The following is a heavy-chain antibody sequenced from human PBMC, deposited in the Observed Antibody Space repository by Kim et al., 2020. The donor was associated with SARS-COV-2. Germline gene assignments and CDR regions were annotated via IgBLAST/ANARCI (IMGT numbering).Heavy chain of an antibody. CDR2: INHSGST. Sequence: SETLSLTCAVYGGSFSGYYWSWIRQPPGKGLEWIGEINHSGSTNYNPSLKSRVTISVDTSKNQFSLKLSSVTAADTAVYYCARGPGVMVRGVIIGWFDPWGQGTLVTVSS. J-gene: IGHJ5*02. CDR1: GGSFSGYY. D-gene: IGHD3-10*01. CDR3: ARGPGVMVRGVIIGWFDP. V-gene: IGHV4-34*01.